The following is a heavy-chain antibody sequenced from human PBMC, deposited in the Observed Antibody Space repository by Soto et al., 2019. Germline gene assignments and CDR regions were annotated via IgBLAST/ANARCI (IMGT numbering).Heavy chain of an antibody. V-gene: IGHV1-8*01. D-gene: IGHD3-22*01. J-gene: IGHJ3*02. CDR1: GCTFTNYD. Sequence: GASVKVSCKASGCTFTNYDINWVRQATGQGLEWMGWMNPYSGKTGYAQKFQGRVTMTRNTSINTAHMELSRLRSEDTAMYYCARRCYDSSGYYCVNGFDIWGQGTMVTVSS. CDR3: ARRCYDSSGYYCVNGFDI. CDR2: MNPYSGKT.